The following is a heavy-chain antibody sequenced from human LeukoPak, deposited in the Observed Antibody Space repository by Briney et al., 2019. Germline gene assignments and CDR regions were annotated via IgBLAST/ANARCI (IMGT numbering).Heavy chain of an antibody. Sequence: ASVKVSCKASGGTFSSYAISWVRQAPGQGLEWMGGIIPIFGTANYAQKFQGRVTITADESTSTAHMELSSLRSEDTAVYYCARDRRSFRGGDWDLNYYYYYMDVWGKGTTVTISS. CDR3: ARDRRSFRGGDWDLNYYYYYMDV. CDR1: GGTFSSYA. D-gene: IGHD2-21*02. J-gene: IGHJ6*03. CDR2: IIPIFGTA. V-gene: IGHV1-69*13.